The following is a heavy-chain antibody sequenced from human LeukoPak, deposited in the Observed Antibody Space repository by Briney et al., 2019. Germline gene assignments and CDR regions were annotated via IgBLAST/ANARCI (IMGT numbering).Heavy chain of an antibody. V-gene: IGHV3-23*01. J-gene: IGHJ4*02. CDR3: ARDVNKYSGYDFFDY. Sequence: GGSLRLSCAASGFTFSSYAMSCVRQAPGKGLEWVSAISGSGGSTYYADSVKGRFTISRDNSKNTLYLQMNSLRAEDTAVYYCARDVNKYSGYDFFDYWGQGTLVTVSS. CDR2: ISGSGGST. CDR1: GFTFSSYA. D-gene: IGHD5-12*01.